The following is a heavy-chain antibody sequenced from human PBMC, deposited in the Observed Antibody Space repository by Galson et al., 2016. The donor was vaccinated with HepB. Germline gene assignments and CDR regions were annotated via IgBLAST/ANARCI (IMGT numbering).Heavy chain of an antibody. CDR1: GFTFSSYW. D-gene: IGHD3-22*01. V-gene: IGHV3-7*03. J-gene: IGHJ3*02. Sequence: SLRLSCAASGFTFSSYWMTWVRQAPGKGLEWVANIKQDGSEKYYVDSVKGRFTIPRDNAKNSLYPQMNRLRAEDTAVHYCARALVSFYDSSGYYYVMPHDAFDIWGQGTVVTVSS. CDR2: IKQDGSEK. CDR3: ARALVSFYDSSGYYYVMPHDAFDI.